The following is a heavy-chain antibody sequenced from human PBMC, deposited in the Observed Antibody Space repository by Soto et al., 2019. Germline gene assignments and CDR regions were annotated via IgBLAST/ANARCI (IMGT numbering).Heavy chain of an antibody. D-gene: IGHD3-3*01. CDR2: IKSKTDGGTT. Sequence: GGSLRLSCAASGFPFSNAWMNWVRQAPGKGLEWVGRIKSKTDGGTTDYAAPVKGRFTISRDDSKNTLYPQMNSLKTEDTAVYYCTTDLGQSFFWSGYPLNFDYWGQGTLVTVSS. CDR3: TTDLGQSFFWSGYPLNFDY. V-gene: IGHV3-15*07. J-gene: IGHJ4*02. CDR1: GFPFSNAW.